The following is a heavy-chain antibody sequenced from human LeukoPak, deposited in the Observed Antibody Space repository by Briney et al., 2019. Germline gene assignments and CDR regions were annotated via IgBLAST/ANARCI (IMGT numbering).Heavy chain of an antibody. D-gene: IGHD5-12*01. V-gene: IGHV3-23*01. J-gene: IGHJ4*02. Sequence: PGGSLRLSCAASGFTFRNYAMSWVRQAPGKGLEWVSGIDPSGTYTYYADSAKGRFTISRDNSKNTLYLQLNSLRAEDTAAYYCAKGPERSGRGYSDYWGQGTLVTVSS. CDR2: IDPSGTYT. CDR3: AKGPERSGRGYSDY. CDR1: GFTFRNYA.